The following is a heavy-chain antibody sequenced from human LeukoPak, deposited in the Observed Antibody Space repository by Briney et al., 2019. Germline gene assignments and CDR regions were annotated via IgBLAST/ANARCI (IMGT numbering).Heavy chain of an antibody. Sequence: SVKVSCKASGGTFSSYAISWVRQAPGQGLEWMGGIIPIFGTANYAQKLQGRVTMTTDTSTSTAYMELRSLRSDDTAVYYCARDLQQEEEPFDYWGQGTLVTVSS. J-gene: IGHJ4*02. V-gene: IGHV1-69*05. CDR2: IIPIFGTA. CDR1: GGTFSSYA. D-gene: IGHD6-13*01. CDR3: ARDLQQEEEPFDY.